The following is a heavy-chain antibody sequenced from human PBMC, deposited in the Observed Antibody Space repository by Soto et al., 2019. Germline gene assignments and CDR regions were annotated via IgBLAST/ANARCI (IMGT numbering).Heavy chain of an antibody. Sequence: GGSLRLSCAISGFSVSSNYLSWVRQAPGKGLEWVSVHYSGGSTYYADSVQGRFTISRDKSNNTLYLQMRRVRAEDTAVYYCAKEVDWYFDYWGQGTLVTVSS. V-gene: IGHV3-53*01. CDR2: HYSGGST. J-gene: IGHJ4*02. CDR1: GFSVSSNY. D-gene: IGHD3-9*01. CDR3: AKEVDWYFDY.